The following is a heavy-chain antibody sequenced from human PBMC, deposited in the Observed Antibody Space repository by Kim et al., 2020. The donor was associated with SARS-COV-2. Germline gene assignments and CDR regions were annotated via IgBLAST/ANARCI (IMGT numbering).Heavy chain of an antibody. CDR1: GGSFSGYY. Sequence: SETLSLTCAVYGGSFSGYYWSWIRQPPGKGLEWIGEINHSGSTNYNPSLKSRVTISVDTSKNQFSLKLSSVTAADTAVYYCARGGDYDFWSGYYGPDYWGQGTLVTVSS. CDR3: ARGGDYDFWSGYYGPDY. D-gene: IGHD3-3*01. J-gene: IGHJ4*02. V-gene: IGHV4-34*01. CDR2: INHSGST.